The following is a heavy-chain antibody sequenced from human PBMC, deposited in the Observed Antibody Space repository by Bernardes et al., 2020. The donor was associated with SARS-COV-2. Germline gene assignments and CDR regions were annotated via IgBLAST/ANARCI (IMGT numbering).Heavy chain of an antibody. CDR3: ATVVGYSYGGGWFDP. CDR1: GYTFTSYV. Sequence: ASVKVSCKASGYTFTSYVIIWVRQAPGQGLEWMGWISADNGNTNYAQKVQGRVTMTTDTSTSTAYMELRRLRSDDTAVYYCATVVGYSYGGGWFDPWGQGTLVTVSS. CDR2: ISADNGNT. J-gene: IGHJ5*02. D-gene: IGHD5-18*01. V-gene: IGHV1-18*01.